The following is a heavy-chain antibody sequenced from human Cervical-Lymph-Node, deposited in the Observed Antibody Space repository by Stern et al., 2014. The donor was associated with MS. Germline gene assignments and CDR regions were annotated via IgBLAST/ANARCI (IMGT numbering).Heavy chain of an antibody. CDR1: GGSTSSYY. CDR2: ISSSGGT. Sequence: QVQLVQSGPGLVKPSETLSLTCTVSGGSTSSYYWSWIRQPPGKGLEWIGYISSSGGTKYNPSLKSRVTISLDTSKNQFPLTLSSGTAADTAVYYCARGYTTSSGRPDYWGQGTLVTVSS. J-gene: IGHJ4*02. V-gene: IGHV4-59*08. CDR3: ARGYTTSSGRPDY. D-gene: IGHD6-6*01.